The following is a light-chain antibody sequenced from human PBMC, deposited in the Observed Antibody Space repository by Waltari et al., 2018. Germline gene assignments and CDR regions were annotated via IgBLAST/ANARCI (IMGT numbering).Light chain of an antibody. J-gene: IGLJ3*02. CDR3: LSRDTPSTRV. CDR2: GQ. V-gene: IGLV3-19*01. CDR1: SLRRYY. Sequence: SSEVTQDPHVSVALGQTVTITCRGDSLRRYYASWYRQRPGQAPVLVLHGQEWPSGVPDRFSGSTSGDTAYLTITGAQAGDEAYYCCLSRDTPSTRVFGGGTRLTVV.